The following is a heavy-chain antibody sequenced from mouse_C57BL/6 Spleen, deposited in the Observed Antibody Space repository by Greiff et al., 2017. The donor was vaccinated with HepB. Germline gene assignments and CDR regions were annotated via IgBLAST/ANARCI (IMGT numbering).Heavy chain of an antibody. J-gene: IGHJ2*01. CDR3: TRNWDFDY. V-gene: IGHV1-15*01. D-gene: IGHD4-1*01. Sequence: LQESGAELVRPGASVTLSCKASGYTFTDYEMHWVKQTPVHGLEWIGAIDPETGGSAYNQKFKGKAILTADKSSSTAYMERRSLTSEDSAVYYCTRNWDFDYWGQGTTLTVSS. CDR2: IDPETGGS. CDR1: GYTFTDYE.